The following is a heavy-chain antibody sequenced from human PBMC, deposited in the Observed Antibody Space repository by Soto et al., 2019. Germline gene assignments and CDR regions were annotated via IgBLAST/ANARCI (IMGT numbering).Heavy chain of an antibody. V-gene: IGHV5-51*01. J-gene: IGHJ3*02. D-gene: IGHD6-13*01. Sequence: GESLKISCKGSGYSFTGYWIGWVRQMPGKGLEWMGIIYPGDSDTRYSPSFQGQVTISADKSISTAYLQWSSLKASDTAMYYCAQTKGAAAGDDAFDIWGQGTMVTVSS. CDR1: GYSFTGYW. CDR3: AQTKGAAAGDDAFDI. CDR2: IYPGDSDT.